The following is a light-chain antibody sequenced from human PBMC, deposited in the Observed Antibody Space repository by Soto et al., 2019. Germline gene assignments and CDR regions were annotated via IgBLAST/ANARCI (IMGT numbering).Light chain of an antibody. J-gene: IGKJ1*01. V-gene: IGKV3-15*01. CDR3: QQCTNWPRT. Sequence: EIVMTQSPVTLSVYPGERATLSCRASQSVSSNLAWYQQKPGQAPRLLIYGASTRATGIPDRFSGSGSGTEFTLTISSLQSEDSAVYYCQQCTNWPRTFGQGTKVEIK. CDR2: GAS. CDR1: QSVSSN.